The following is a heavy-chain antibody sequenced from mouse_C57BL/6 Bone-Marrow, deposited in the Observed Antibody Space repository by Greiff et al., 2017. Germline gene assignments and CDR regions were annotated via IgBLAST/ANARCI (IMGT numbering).Heavy chain of an antibody. CDR1: GFNIKDDY. V-gene: IGHV14-4*01. J-gene: IGHJ2*01. CDR3: TSYYGGG. CDR2: IDPENGDT. D-gene: IGHD1-1*01. Sequence: VQLKESGAELVRPGASVKLSCTASGFNIKDDYMHWVKQRPEQGLEWIGWIDPENGDTEYASKFQGKATITADTSSNTAYLQLSSLTSEGTAVYYCTSYYGGGWGQGTTLTVSS.